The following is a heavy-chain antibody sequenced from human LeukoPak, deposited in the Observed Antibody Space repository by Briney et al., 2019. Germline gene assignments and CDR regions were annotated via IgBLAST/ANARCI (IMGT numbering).Heavy chain of an antibody. J-gene: IGHJ3*02. CDR1: GYTFTSYG. CDR3: ARDRIVVVPAASPDAFDI. V-gene: IGHV1-46*01. Sequence: ASVKVSCKASGYTFTSYGISWVRQAPGQGLEWMGIINPSGGSTSYAQKFQGRVTMTRDTSTSTVYMELSSLRSEDTAVYYCARDRIVVVPAASPDAFDIWGQGTMVTVSS. D-gene: IGHD2-2*01. CDR2: INPSGGST.